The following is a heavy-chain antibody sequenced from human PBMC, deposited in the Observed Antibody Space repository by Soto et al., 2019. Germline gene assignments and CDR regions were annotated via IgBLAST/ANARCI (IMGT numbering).Heavy chain of an antibody. CDR2: INPSGGST. CDR3: ARDNQDMVRGVIVDY. Sequence: VKVSCKASGYTFTSYYMHWVRQAPGQGLEWMGIINPSGGSTSYAQKFQGRVTMTRDTSTSTVYMELSSLRSEDTAVYYCARDNQDMVRGVIVDYWGQGTLVTVSS. J-gene: IGHJ4*02. D-gene: IGHD3-10*01. CDR1: GYTFTSYY. V-gene: IGHV1-46*01.